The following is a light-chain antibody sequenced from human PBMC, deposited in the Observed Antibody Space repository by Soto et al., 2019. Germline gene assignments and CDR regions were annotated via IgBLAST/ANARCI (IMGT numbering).Light chain of an antibody. J-gene: IGKJ1*01. CDR3: QQYNSYWT. V-gene: IGKV1-5*01. Sequence: DIQMTQSPSTLSASVRDRFTITCRASQSISSSLAWYQQRPGKAPKLLIYDASSLESGVPSRFSGSGSGTEFTLTINSLQPDDFATYYCQQYNSYWTFGQGTKVDIK. CDR2: DAS. CDR1: QSISSS.